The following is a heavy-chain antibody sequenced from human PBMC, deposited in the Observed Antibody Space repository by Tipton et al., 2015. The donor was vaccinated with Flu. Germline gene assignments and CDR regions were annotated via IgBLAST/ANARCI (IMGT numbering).Heavy chain of an antibody. CDR1: GGSISSGGYY. Sequence: TLSLTCTVSGGSISSGGYYWNWIRQPAGKGLEWIGRIDTTGTTNYNPSLKSRVTVSVDTSKNQFSLKLRSVTAADTALYYCVRGGSTNSTHYYAMDVWGQGTTITVSS. CDR2: IDTTGTT. V-gene: IGHV4-61*02. J-gene: IGHJ6*02. CDR3: VRGGSTNSTHYYAMDV. D-gene: IGHD1-26*01.